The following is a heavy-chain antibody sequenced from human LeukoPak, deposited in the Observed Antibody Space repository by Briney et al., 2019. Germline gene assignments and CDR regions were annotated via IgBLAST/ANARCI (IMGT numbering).Heavy chain of an antibody. V-gene: IGHV3-23*01. CDR1: GFTFSSYA. Sequence: PGGSLRLSCAASGFTFSSYAMSWVRQAPGKGLEWVSAISGSGGSTYYADSVKGRFTISRDNSKNTLYLQMNSLRAEDTAVYYCATFLAVIAARDSLYFQHWGQGTLVSVSS. D-gene: IGHD6-6*01. J-gene: IGHJ1*01. CDR2: ISGSGGST. CDR3: ATFLAVIAARDSLYFQH.